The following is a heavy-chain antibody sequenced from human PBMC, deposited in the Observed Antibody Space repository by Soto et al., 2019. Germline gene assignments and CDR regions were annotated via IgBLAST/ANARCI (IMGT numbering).Heavy chain of an antibody. CDR3: AKVLVGATGHTDSDT. D-gene: IGHD2-15*01. CDR1: GGSIYRSGYY. V-gene: IGHV4-39*01. J-gene: IGHJ5*02. CDR2: IDYNGVT. Sequence: SETLSLTCTVSGGSIYRSGYYWGWIRQPPGRGLEWIGNIDYNGVTYSNPSLKSRVTISRDTSKNQISLKLTSVTAADTALYSCAKVLVGATGHTDSDTWGPGALVTVSS.